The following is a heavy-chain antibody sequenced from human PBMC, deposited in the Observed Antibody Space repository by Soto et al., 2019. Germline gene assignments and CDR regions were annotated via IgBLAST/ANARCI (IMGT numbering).Heavy chain of an antibody. J-gene: IGHJ4*02. Sequence: QVQLQESGPGLVKPSETLSLTCTFSGGSISSYYWSWIRQPAGKGLEWIGRIYTTGSTNYNPSRQSRVTMSVGTSKNQFSLKLSSVTAADTAVYYCARGVVSGWYYWGQGSLVTVSS. D-gene: IGHD6-19*01. CDR3: ARGVVSGWYY. CDR1: GGSISSYY. V-gene: IGHV4-4*07. CDR2: IYTTGST.